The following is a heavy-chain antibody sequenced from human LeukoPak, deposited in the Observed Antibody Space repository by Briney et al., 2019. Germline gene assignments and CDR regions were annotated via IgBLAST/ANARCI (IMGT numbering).Heavy chain of an antibody. V-gene: IGHV1-69*13. CDR3: ARGIRLWFHFDY. CDR1: GGTFSSYV. D-gene: IGHD5-18*01. J-gene: IGHJ4*02. CDR2: IIPIFGTA. Sequence: TSVKVSCKASGGTFSSYVITCVRQAPGQGLEWMGGIIPIFGTANYAQTFQGRVTITADESTSTAYMELSSLRSEDTAVYYCARGIRLWFHFDYWGQGTLVTVSS.